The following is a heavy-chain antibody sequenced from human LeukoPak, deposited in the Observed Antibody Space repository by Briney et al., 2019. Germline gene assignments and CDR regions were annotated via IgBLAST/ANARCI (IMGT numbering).Heavy chain of an antibody. V-gene: IGHV1-2*02. CDR3: ARDISHDFWSGYYTQNYYYGMDV. D-gene: IGHD3-3*01. CDR2: INPNSGGT. Sequence: ASVEVSCKASGYTFTGYYMHWVRQAPGQGLEWMGWINPNSGGTNYAQKFQGRVTMTRDTSISTAYMELSRLRSDDTAVYYCARDISHDFWSGYYTQNYYYGMDVWGQGTTVTVSS. CDR1: GYTFTGYY. J-gene: IGHJ6*02.